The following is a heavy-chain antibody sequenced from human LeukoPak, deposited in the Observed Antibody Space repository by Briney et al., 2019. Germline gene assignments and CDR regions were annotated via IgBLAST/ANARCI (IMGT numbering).Heavy chain of an antibody. V-gene: IGHV3-7*01. D-gene: IGHD1-26*01. Sequence: GGSLRLSCAGSGFTFNNYSMSWVRDVPGKGLEWVANIKEDGSEKYYVDSVRGRFTSFRDNGKNSLYLQMNSLRAEDTGVYYCARDRHSGHFDWGQGALVTVSS. CDR1: GFTFNNYS. CDR3: ARDRHSGHFD. CDR2: IKEDGSEK. J-gene: IGHJ4*02.